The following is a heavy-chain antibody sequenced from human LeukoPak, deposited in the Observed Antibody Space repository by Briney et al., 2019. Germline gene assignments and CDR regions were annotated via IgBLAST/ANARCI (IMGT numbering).Heavy chain of an antibody. Sequence: GGSLRLSCAASGFSFTTYWMSWVRQAPGKGLEWVGRIKSKTDGGTTDYAAPVKGRFTISRDDSKNTLYLQMNSLKTEDTAVYYCTNYGGNGPIDYWGQGTLVTVSS. D-gene: IGHD4-23*01. CDR2: IKSKTDGGTT. J-gene: IGHJ4*02. CDR3: TNYGGNGPIDY. CDR1: GFSFTTYW. V-gene: IGHV3-15*01.